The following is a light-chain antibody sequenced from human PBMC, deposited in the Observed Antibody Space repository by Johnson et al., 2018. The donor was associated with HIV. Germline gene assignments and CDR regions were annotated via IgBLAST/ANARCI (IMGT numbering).Light chain of an antibody. CDR2: DNN. Sequence: QSVLTQPPSVSAAPGQKVTISCSGSSSNIGNSYVSWYQQLPGTAPKLLIYDNNKRPSGIPDRFSGSKSGTSATLGITGLQTGDEADYYCGTWDVSLSAGGVFGTGTKVTVL. CDR1: SSNIGNSY. V-gene: IGLV1-51*01. CDR3: GTWDVSLSAGGV. J-gene: IGLJ1*01.